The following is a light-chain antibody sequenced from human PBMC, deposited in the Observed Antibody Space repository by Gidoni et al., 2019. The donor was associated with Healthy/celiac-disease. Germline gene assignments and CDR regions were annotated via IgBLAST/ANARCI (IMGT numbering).Light chain of an antibody. CDR2: DAS. Sequence: DIQMTQSPSSLSASVGDRVTITCQASQDISNYLNWYQQKPGKAPKLLIYDASNLETGVPSRFSGSGSGTDFTFTISSLQPEDIATYYCQQYDNLPAATFGGXTKVEIK. V-gene: IGKV1-33*01. CDR3: QQYDNLPAAT. J-gene: IGKJ4*01. CDR1: QDISNY.